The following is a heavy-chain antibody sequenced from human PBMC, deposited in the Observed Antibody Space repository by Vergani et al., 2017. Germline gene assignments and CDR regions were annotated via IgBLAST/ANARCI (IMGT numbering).Heavy chain of an antibody. Sequence: QVQLVQSGAEVKKPGASVKVSCKASGYTFTSYYMPCVRQAPGQGLEWMGIINPSGGSTSYAQKFQGRVTMTRDTSTSTVYMELSSLRSEDTAGYYCARDQYWNIAYWGQGTLVTVSS. CDR1: GYTFTSYY. CDR3: ARDQYWNIAY. CDR2: INPSGGST. V-gene: IGHV1-46*01. D-gene: IGHD1/OR15-1a*01. J-gene: IGHJ4*02.